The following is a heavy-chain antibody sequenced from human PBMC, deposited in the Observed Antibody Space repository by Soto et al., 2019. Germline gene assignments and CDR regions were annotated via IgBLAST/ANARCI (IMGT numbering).Heavy chain of an antibody. V-gene: IGHV4-59*01. J-gene: IGHJ5*02. CDR2: IYYSGST. Sequence: SETLSLTCTVSGGSISSYYWSWIRQPPGKGLEWIGYIYYSGSTNYNPSLKSRVTISVDTSKNQFSLKLSSVTAADTAVYYCARDPSRGNWFDPWGQGTLVTVSS. D-gene: IGHD2-2*01. CDR3: ARDPSRGNWFDP. CDR1: GGSISSYY.